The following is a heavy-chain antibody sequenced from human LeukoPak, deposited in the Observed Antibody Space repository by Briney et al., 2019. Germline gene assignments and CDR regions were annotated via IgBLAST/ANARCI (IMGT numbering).Heavy chain of an antibody. D-gene: IGHD5-18*01. Sequence: GASVKVSCKASGYTFTSYGISWVRQAPGQGLEWMGWISAYNGNTNYAQKLQGRVTMTTDTSTSTAYMEPRSLRSDDTAVYYCARDGRGRYSYGYSFDYYYYMDVWGKGTTVTVSS. CDR3: ARDGRGRYSYGYSFDYYYYMDV. CDR2: ISAYNGNT. J-gene: IGHJ6*03. V-gene: IGHV1-18*01. CDR1: GYTFTSYG.